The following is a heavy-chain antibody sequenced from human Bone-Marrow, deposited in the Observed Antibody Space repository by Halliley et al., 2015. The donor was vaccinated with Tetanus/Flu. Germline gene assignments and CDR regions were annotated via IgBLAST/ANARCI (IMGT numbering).Heavy chain of an antibody. J-gene: IGHJ2*01. Sequence: QMQLVQSGAEVKKPGASVKVSCKASGYIFTSYGITWVRQAPGQGFEWMGWISPYNGNTAYAEKFQGRFTVATETSTNTAFMELRSLKADDTAVYYCARSPYGDAYWYLDIWGRGTLVTVSS. CDR1: GYIFTSYG. D-gene: IGHD3-10*01. V-gene: IGHV1-18*01. CDR3: ARSPYGDAYWYLDI. CDR2: ISPYNGNT.